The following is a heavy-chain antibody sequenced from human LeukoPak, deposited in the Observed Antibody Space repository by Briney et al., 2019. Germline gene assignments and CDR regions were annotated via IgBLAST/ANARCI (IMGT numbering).Heavy chain of an antibody. V-gene: IGHV4-59*01. D-gene: IGHD5-18*01. CDR1: GGSISSYY. CDR3: ARTRIQLGAFDI. J-gene: IGHJ3*02. CDR2: IYYSGST. Sequence: PSETLSLTCTVSGGSISSYYWSWIRQPPGKGLEWIGYIYYSGSTNYNPSPKSRVTISVDTSKNQFSLKLSSVTAADTAVYYCARTRIQLGAFDIWGQGTMVTVSS.